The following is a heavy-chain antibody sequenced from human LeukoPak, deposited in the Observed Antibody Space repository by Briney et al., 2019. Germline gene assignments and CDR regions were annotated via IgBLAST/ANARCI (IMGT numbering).Heavy chain of an antibody. V-gene: IGHV4-59*08. CDR2: IYYSGST. J-gene: IGHJ2*01. D-gene: IGHD6-13*01. CDR3: ARQEGSSRYWYFDL. CDR1: GGSISSYY. Sequence: ASETLSLTCTVSGGSISSYYWSWIRQPPGKGLEWIGYIYYSGSTNYNPSLKSRVTISVDTSKNQFSLKLSSVTAADTAVYYCARQEGSSRYWYFDLWGRGTLVTVSS.